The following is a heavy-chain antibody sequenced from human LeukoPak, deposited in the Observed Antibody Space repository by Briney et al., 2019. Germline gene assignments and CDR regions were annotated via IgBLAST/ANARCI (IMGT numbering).Heavy chain of an antibody. CDR1: GFIVSSNY. D-gene: IGHD2-21*02. V-gene: IGHV3-15*01. CDR3: VARIVVVTAVFQY. Sequence: GGSLRLSCAASGFIVSSNYMSWVRQAPGKGLEWVGRIKSKTDRGTTHYATPVKGRFTISRDDSKNTLYLQMNSLKTEDTAVYYCVARIVVVTAVFQYWGQGTLVTVSS. J-gene: IGHJ4*02. CDR2: IKSKTDRGTT.